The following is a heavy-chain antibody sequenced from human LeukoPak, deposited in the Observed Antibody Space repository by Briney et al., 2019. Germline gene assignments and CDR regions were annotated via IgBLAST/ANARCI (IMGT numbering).Heavy chain of an antibody. CDR3: ATQASLWGHSGSYSSLDY. D-gene: IGHD1-26*01. Sequence: GASVKVSCKASGYTFTSYGISWVRQAPGQGLEWMGWISAYNGNTNYAQKLQGRVTMTTDTSTSTAYMELRSLRSDDTAVYYCATQASLWGHSGSYSSLDYWGQGTLVTVSS. CDR1: GYTFTSYG. V-gene: IGHV1-18*01. CDR2: ISAYNGNT. J-gene: IGHJ4*02.